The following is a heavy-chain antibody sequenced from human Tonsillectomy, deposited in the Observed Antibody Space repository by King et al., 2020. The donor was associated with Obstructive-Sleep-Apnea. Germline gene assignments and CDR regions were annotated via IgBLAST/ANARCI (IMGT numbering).Heavy chain of an antibody. V-gene: IGHV3-23*04. D-gene: IGHD6-19*01. CDR2: INDNT. CDR3: AKQGSDWGGYFDY. Sequence: VQLVESGGYLVQPGGSLRLFCAASGFTFSNYAMSWVRQAPGKGLEWVSTINDNTHYADSGRGRFTISRDNSKNTLYLQMNSLRAEDTAVYYCAKQGSDWGGYFDYWGQGTLVTVSS. J-gene: IGHJ4*02. CDR1: GFTFSNYA.